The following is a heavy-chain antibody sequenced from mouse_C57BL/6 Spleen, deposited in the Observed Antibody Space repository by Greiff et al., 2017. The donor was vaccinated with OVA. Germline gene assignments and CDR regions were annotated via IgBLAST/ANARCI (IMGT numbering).Heavy chain of an antibody. CDR1: GFSFNTYA. J-gene: IGHJ4*01. D-gene: IGHD2-4*01. CDR3: VWGGDYDVRAMDY. CDR2: IRSKSNNYAT. Sequence: EVQLVESGGGLVQPKGSLKLSCAASGFSFNTYAMNWVRQAPGKGLEWVARIRSKSNNYATYYADSVTDRFTISRDDSESMLYLQMNNLKTEDTAMYYCVWGGDYDVRAMDYWGQGTSVTVSS. V-gene: IGHV10-1*01.